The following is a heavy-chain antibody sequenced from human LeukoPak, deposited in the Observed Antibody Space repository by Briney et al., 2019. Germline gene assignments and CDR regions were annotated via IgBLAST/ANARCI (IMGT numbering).Heavy chain of an antibody. V-gene: IGHV4-4*07. CDR3: AREGGDSGSFLPFDY. Sequence: SETLSLTCTVSGASTNTHFWSWLRQPAGKGLEWIGRIYFSGSSNYNPSLKSRVTMSVDTSNNQLSLKPTSVSAADTAVYYCAREGGDSGSFLPFDYWGRGTLVTV. CDR2: IYFSGSS. CDR1: GASTNTHF. J-gene: IGHJ4*02. D-gene: IGHD3-10*01.